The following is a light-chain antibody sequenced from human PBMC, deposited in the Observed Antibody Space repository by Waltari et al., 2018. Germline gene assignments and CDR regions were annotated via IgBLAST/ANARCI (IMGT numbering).Light chain of an antibody. J-gene: IGLJ1*01. V-gene: IGLV2-8*01. CDR1: RSAVGLSDF. Sequence: QSALTQPPSASGSPGQSVTLPCTGPRSAVGLSDFVSWYQQHPGKAPKFMIYEVNKRPSGIPDRFSGSKSGNTASLTVSGLQADDEAHYYCASFAVRNTFVLGTGTKVTVL. CDR2: EVN. CDR3: ASFAVRNTFV.